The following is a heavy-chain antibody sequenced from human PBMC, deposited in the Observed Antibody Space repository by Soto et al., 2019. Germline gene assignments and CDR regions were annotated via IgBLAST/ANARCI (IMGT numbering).Heavy chain of an antibody. CDR2: IIPIFGTA. Sequence: QVQLVQSGAEVKKPGSSVKVSCKASGGTFSSYAISWVRQAPGQGLEWMGGIIPIFGTANYAQKFQGRVTITADESTSTEYMELRSLRSEDTAVYYCARGGGCGGDCYYYYYGMDVWGQGTTVTVSS. CDR1: GGTFSSYA. V-gene: IGHV1-69*01. CDR3: ARGGGCGGDCYYYYYGMDV. D-gene: IGHD2-21*02. J-gene: IGHJ6*02.